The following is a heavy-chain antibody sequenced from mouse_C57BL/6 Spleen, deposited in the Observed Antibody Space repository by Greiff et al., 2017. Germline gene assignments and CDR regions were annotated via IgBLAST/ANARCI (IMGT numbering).Heavy chain of an antibody. V-gene: IGHV3-6*01. Sequence: EVKLLESGPGLVKPSQSLSLTCSVTGYSITSGYYWNWIRQFPGNKLEWMGYISYDGSNNYNPSLKNRISITRDTSKNQFFLKLNSVTTEDTATYYGARVGTETYFDYWGQGTTLTVSS. J-gene: IGHJ2*01. D-gene: IGHD4-1*01. CDR2: ISYDGSN. CDR3: ARVGTETYFDY. CDR1: GYSITSGYY.